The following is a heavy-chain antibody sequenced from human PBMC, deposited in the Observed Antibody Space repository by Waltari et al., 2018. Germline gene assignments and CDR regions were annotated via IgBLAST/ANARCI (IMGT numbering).Heavy chain of an antibody. CDR1: GSTSSDYY. V-gene: IGHV3-11*04. J-gene: IGHJ5*02. CDR3: ARALQRAAVTTWFDP. CDR2: ISSSGSPR. Sequence: QVQLVESGGGLVKPGGSLRLACTASGSTSSDYYMTWLRQPPGKGLEWLSDISSSGSPRYYADSLKGRFTISRDNAKNTLFLQMNSLRDNDTAVYYCARALQRAAVTTWFDPWGQGILVTVSS. D-gene: IGHD4-17*01.